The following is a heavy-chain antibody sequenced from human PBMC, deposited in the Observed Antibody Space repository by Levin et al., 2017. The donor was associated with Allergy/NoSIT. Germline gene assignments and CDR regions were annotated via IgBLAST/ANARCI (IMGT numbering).Heavy chain of an antibody. Sequence: GESLKISCKASGYTFTGYYMHWVRQAPGQGLEWMGWINPNSGGTNYAQKFQGRVTMTRDTSISTAYMELSRLRSDDTAVYYCARDPRGPKKYGSGSYPFMFGGGRKHTYGMDVWGQGTTVTVSS. J-gene: IGHJ6*02. V-gene: IGHV1-2*02. CDR1: GYTFTGYY. CDR3: ARDPRGPKKYGSGSYPFMFGGGRKHTYGMDV. D-gene: IGHD3-10*01. CDR2: INPNSGGT.